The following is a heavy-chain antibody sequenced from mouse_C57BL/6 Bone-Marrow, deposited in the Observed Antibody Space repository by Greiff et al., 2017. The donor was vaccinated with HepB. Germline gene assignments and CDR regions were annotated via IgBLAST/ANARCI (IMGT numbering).Heavy chain of an antibody. CDR1: GFSFNTYA. CDR2: IRSKSNNYAT. J-gene: IGHJ4*01. V-gene: IGHV10-1*01. CDR3: VRQRGWLLDY. D-gene: IGHD2-3*01. Sequence: EVKLVESGGGLVQPKGSLKLSCAASGFSFNTYAMNWVRQAPGKGLEWVARIRSKSNNYATYYADSVKDRFTISRDDSESMLYLQMNNLKTEDTAMYYCVRQRGWLLDYWGQGTSVTVSS.